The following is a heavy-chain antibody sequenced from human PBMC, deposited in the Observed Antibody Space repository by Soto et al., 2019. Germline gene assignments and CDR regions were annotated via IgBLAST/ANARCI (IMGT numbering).Heavy chain of an antibody. CDR1: GFTFSRHW. D-gene: IGHD6-25*01. Sequence: GGSLRLSFAASGFTFSRHWMHWVRQTPGKGPVWVSRINDDGSSTKYADSVKGRFTIARDNAKNTVFLKMSSLRAEDTAVYYCAREVIAATGTIRWLDXWGQGTLVTVSX. J-gene: IGHJ5*02. V-gene: IGHV3-74*03. CDR3: AREVIAATGTIRWLDX. CDR2: INDDGSST.